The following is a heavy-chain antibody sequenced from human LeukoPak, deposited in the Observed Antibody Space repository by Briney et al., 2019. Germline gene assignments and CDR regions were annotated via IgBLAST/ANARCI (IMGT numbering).Heavy chain of an antibody. CDR3: ARGGFYYDSSGYYSVPIAEYFQP. Sequence: SVKASCKASGGTFSSYAISWVRQAPAQGLEWMGGIIPIFGTANYAQKFQGRVTITADESTTTAYMELSSLRYEDTAVYYCARGGFYYDSSGYYSVPIAEYFQPWGQGTLVTVSS. D-gene: IGHD3-22*01. CDR1: GGTFSSYA. V-gene: IGHV1-69*01. J-gene: IGHJ1*01. CDR2: IIPIFGTA.